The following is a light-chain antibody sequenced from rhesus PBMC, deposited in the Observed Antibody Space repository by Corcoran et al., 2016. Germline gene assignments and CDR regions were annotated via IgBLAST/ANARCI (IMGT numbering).Light chain of an antibody. Sequence: DIQMTQSPSSLSASVGDKVTITCRASQGISSWLAWYQQKPGKAPKLLIYTASSLQSGVPSRFSGSGSGRDFTLTISSLQPEDCATYYCLQYSSSPFTFGPGTKLDIK. CDR1: QGISSW. J-gene: IGKJ3*01. V-gene: IGKV1-22*01. CDR2: TAS. CDR3: LQYSSSPFT.